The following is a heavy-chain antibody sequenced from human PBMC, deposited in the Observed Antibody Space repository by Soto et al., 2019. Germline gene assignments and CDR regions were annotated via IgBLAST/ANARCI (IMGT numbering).Heavy chain of an antibody. V-gene: IGHV1-58*01. D-gene: IGHD2-2*01. J-gene: IGHJ6*02. CDR2: IVVGSGNT. CDR3: GGEDDIVVVNHCYYCGMDV. CDR1: GFTFTNSP. Sequence: QMQLVQSGPEVKKPGTSVKLSCKASGFTFTNSPVQWMRQARGQRLEWIGWIVVGSGNTNYAQKFQERVTITRDMSTSTAYMELSGLRSEDTAVYYCGGEDDIVVVNHCYYCGMDVWGQGTTVTVSS.